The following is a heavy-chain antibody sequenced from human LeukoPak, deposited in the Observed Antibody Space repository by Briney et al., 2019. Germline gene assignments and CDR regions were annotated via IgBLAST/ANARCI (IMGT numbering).Heavy chain of an antibody. V-gene: IGHV3-23*01. J-gene: IGHJ5*02. CDR2: ISGSGGST. CDR1: GFTFSSYA. D-gene: IGHD3-3*01. Sequence: PGGSLRLSCAASGFTFSSYAMSWVRQAPGKGLEWVSAISGSGGSTYYADSVKGRFTISRDNSKNTLYLQMNSLRAEDTAVYYCAKARILRFLEWLSPYNWFDPWGQGTLVTVSS. CDR3: AKARILRFLEWLSPYNWFDP.